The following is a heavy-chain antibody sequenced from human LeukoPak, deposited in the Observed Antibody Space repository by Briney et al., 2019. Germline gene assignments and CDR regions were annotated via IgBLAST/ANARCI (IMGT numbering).Heavy chain of an antibody. V-gene: IGHV4-39*07. CDR3: ARERWRNGFDY. Sequence: SETLPLTCTVSGGSISSSSYYWGWIRQPPGKGLEWIGSIYYSGSTYYNPSLKSRVTISVDTSKNQFSLKLSSVTAADTAVYYCARERWRNGFDYWGQGTLVTVSS. CDR1: GGSISSSSYY. J-gene: IGHJ4*02. D-gene: IGHD5-24*01. CDR2: IYYSGST.